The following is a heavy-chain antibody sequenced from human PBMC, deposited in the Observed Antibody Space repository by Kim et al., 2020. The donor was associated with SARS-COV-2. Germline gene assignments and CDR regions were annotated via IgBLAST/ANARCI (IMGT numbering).Heavy chain of an antibody. D-gene: IGHD2-2*01. V-gene: IGHV3-33*06. Sequence: LSLTCAASGFTFSSYGMHWVRQAPGKGLEWVAVIWYDGSNKYYADSVKGRFTISRDNSKNTLYLQMNSLRAEDTAVYYCAKEYCSSTSCYCDYWGQGTLVTVSS. J-gene: IGHJ4*02. CDR3: AKEYCSSTSCYCDY. CDR1: GFTFSSYG. CDR2: IWYDGSNK.